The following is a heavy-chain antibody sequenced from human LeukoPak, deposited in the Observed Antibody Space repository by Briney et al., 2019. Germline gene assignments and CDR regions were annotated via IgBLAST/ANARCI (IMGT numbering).Heavy chain of an antibody. D-gene: IGHD3-16*02. V-gene: IGHV3-23*01. Sequence: GGSLRLSCAASGFTCSSFGMSWVRQAPGKGLEWVSAISGDSVSTYSADSVKGRFNIFRDNSKNSVFLQMSSLSGGDTAIYYCARDQGFRYFDPWGQGTLVTVSS. CDR3: ARDQGFRYFDP. CDR2: ISGDSVST. CDR1: GFTCSSFG. J-gene: IGHJ5*02.